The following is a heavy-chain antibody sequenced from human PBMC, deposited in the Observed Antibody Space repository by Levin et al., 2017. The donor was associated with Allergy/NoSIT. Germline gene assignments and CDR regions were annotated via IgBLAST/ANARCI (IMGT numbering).Heavy chain of an antibody. J-gene: IGHJ4*02. CDR1: GFSFSSYA. D-gene: IGHD5-18*01. Sequence: GALRLSCAASGFSFSSYAMSWVRQAPGKGLEWVSAISDSGGTTYYADSVKGRFTISRDNSKNTLYLQMNSLRAEDTAVYYCAKDLLSGYSYGRFDYWGQGTLVTVSS. V-gene: IGHV3-23*01. CDR2: ISDSGGTT. CDR3: AKDLLSGYSYGRFDY.